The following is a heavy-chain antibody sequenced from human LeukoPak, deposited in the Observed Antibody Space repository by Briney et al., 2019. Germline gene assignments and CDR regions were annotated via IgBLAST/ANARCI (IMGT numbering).Heavy chain of an antibody. CDR3: AGGDYDFWSGYYTLGYFDY. J-gene: IGHJ4*02. V-gene: IGHV3-53*01. CDR1: GFTVSSNY. CDR2: IYSGGST. Sequence: PGGSLRLSCAASGFTVSSNYMSWVRQAPGKGLEWVSVIYSGGSTYYADSVKGRFTISRDNSKNTLYLQMNSLRAEDTAVYYCAGGDYDFWSGYYTLGYFDYWGQGTLVTVSS. D-gene: IGHD3-3*01.